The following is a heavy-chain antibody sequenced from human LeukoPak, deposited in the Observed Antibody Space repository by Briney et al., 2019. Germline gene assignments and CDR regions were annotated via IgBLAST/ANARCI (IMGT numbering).Heavy chain of an antibody. CDR1: GGTFSSYA. V-gene: IGHV1-69*13. Sequence: SVKVSCKAYGGTFSSYAISWVRQAPGQGLEWMGGIIPIFGTANYVQKFQGRVTITADESTSTAYMELSSLRSEDTAVYYCARARGVKRTNWFDPWGQGTLVTVSS. J-gene: IGHJ5*02. D-gene: IGHD3-10*01. CDR3: ARARGVKRTNWFDP. CDR2: IIPIFGTA.